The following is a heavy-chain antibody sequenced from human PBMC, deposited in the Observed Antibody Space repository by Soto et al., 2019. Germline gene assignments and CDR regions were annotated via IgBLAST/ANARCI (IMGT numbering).Heavy chain of an antibody. CDR2: VGRFGNT. Sequence: GGSLRLCCEGSGFSFPDYDMNWVRQTPGKGLEWVAAVGRFGNTYYRDSVRGRFTISRDDSRNTVYLQMNRLRVEDTAVYFCAKEGRLRSPAGDYFDSWAQGSLVTVSS. V-gene: IGHV3-23*01. CDR3: AKEGRLRSPAGDYFDS. J-gene: IGHJ4*02. CDR1: GFSFPDYD. D-gene: IGHD3-10*01.